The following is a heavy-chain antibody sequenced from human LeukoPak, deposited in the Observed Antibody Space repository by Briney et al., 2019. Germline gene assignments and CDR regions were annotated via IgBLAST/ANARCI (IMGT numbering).Heavy chain of an antibody. J-gene: IGHJ4*02. Sequence: SGPTLVKPTQTLTLTCTFSGFSLSTSGVGVGWIRQPPGKALEWLALIYWGDDKRYSPSLKNRLTITKDTSKNQVVLTMTNMDPVDTATYYCAHRGGYYDSSGSYGLPLDYWGQGTLVTVSS. D-gene: IGHD3-22*01. CDR2: IYWGDDK. CDR1: GFSLSTSGVG. CDR3: AHRGGYYDSSGSYGLPLDY. V-gene: IGHV2-5*02.